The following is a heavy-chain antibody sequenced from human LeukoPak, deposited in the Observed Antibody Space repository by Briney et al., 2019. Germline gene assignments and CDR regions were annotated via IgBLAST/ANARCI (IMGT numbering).Heavy chain of an antibody. Sequence: SETLSLTCAVYGGSFSGYYWSWIRQPPGKGLEWIWEINHSGSTNYNPSLKSRVTISVDTSKNQFSLKLSSVTAADTAVYYCARADRITMVRGVISPFDYWGQGTLVTVSS. V-gene: IGHV4-34*01. CDR1: GGSFSGYY. D-gene: IGHD3-10*01. J-gene: IGHJ4*02. CDR3: ARADRITMVRGVISPFDY. CDR2: INHSGST.